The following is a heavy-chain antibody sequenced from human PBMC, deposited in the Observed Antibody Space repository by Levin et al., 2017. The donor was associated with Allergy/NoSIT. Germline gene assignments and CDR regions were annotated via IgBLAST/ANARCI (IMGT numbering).Heavy chain of an antibody. CDR3: ARGPLVPAAIANHDGMDG. J-gene: IGHJ6*02. CDR2: INPSGST. D-gene: IGHD2-2*02. Sequence: PSETLSLTCAVYGGSFSAYYWSWIRQPPGKGLEWIGEINPSGSTNYNPSLKSRVTISVDTSKNQFSLKLSSVTAADTAVYYCARGPLVPAAIANHDGMDGWGQGTTVSVSS. CDR1: GGSFSAYY. V-gene: IGHV4-34*01.